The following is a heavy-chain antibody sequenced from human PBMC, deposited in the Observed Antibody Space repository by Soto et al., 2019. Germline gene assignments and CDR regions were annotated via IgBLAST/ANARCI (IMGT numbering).Heavy chain of an antibody. CDR1: GYSISSGYY. Sequence: SETLSLTCAVSGYSISSGYYWGWIRQPPGKGLEWIGSIYHSGSTYYNPSLKSRVTISVDTSKNQFSLKLSSVTAADTAVYYCARRFNDGDCGEHWFDPWGQGTLVTVSS. CDR3: ARRFNDGDCGEHWFDP. CDR2: IYHSGST. J-gene: IGHJ5*02. D-gene: IGHD2-21*02. V-gene: IGHV4-38-2*01.